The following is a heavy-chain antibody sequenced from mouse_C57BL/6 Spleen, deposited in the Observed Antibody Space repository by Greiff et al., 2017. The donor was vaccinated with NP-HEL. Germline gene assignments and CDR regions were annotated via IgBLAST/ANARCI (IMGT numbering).Heavy chain of an antibody. CDR2: IDPSDSYT. V-gene: IGHV1-69*01. CDR3: ARKGYGRIDY. CDR1: GYTFTSYW. Sequence: QVQLQQPGAELVMPGASVKLSCKASGYTFTSYWMHWVKQSPGQGLEWIGEIDPSDSYTNYNQKFKGKSTLTVDKSSSTAYMQLSSLTSEDSAVYYCARKGYGRIDYWGQGTTLTVSS. J-gene: IGHJ2*01. D-gene: IGHD1-1*01.